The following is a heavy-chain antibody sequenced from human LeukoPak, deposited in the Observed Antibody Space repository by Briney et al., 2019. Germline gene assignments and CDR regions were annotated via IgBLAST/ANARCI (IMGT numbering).Heavy chain of an antibody. CDR3: AKVALGIVPARFPLTESYYGMDV. CDR1: GGSISSGDYY. CDR2: IYYSGST. V-gene: IGHV4-30-4*01. D-gene: IGHD2-2*01. Sequence: SQTLSLTCTVSGGSISSGDYYWSWIRQPPGKGLEWIGYIYYSGSTYYNPSLKSRVTISVDTSKNQFSLKLSSVTAADTAVYYCAKVALGIVPARFPLTESYYGMDVWGQGTTVTVSS. J-gene: IGHJ6*02.